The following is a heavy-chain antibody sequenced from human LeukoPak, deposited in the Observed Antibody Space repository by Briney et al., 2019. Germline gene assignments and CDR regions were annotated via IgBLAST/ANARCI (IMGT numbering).Heavy chain of an antibody. J-gene: IGHJ4*02. CDR2: IYYSGST. V-gene: IGHV4-39*01. D-gene: IGHD3-10*01. CDR3: ARQGNGVRGVGYYFDY. Sequence: SETLSLTCTVSGGSISSSSYYWGWIRQPPGKGLEWIGSIYYSGSTYFNPSLKSRVTISVDTSKNQFSLKLSSVTAADTAVYYCARQGNGVRGVGYYFDYWGQGTLVTVSS. CDR1: GGSISSSSYY.